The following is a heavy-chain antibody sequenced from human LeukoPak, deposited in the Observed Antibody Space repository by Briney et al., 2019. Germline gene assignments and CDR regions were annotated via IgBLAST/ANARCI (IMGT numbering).Heavy chain of an antibody. D-gene: IGHD2-15*01. CDR1: GFTFSGYA. Sequence: GGSLRLSCSASGFTFSGYAMHWVRQAPGKRLVYVSGISSNGGSTYSADSVKGRFTISRDNSKNTLYVQMSSLRAEDTAVYYCVKARLGYCSGGSCLGFDYWGQGTLVTVSS. V-gene: IGHV3-64*05. CDR3: VKARLGYCSGGSCLGFDY. J-gene: IGHJ4*02. CDR2: ISSNGGST.